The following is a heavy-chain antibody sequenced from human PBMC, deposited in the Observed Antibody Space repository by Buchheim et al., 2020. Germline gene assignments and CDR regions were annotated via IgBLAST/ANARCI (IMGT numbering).Heavy chain of an antibody. CDR2: IWYDGSNK. CDR3: ARDPEERELPAFNFDY. CDR1: GFTFSSYG. V-gene: IGHV3-33*01. D-gene: IGHD1-1*01. Sequence: QVQLVESGGGVVQPGRSLRLSCAASGFTFSSYGMHWVRQAPGKGLEWVAVIWYDGSNKYYADSVKGRFTISRDNSKNTLYLQMNSLRAEDTAVYYCARDPEERELPAFNFDYWGQGTL. J-gene: IGHJ4*02.